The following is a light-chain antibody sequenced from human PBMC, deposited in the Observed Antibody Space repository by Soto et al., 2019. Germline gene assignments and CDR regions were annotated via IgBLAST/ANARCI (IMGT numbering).Light chain of an antibody. V-gene: IGKV1-5*01. Sequence: DIQMTQSPSTLSASVGDTVTITCRASESIDNWLAWYQQKPGKAPKLLIFAASTLVRGVPSRFSGSGSGTDFTLTISCLQSEDFATYYCQQYYSYPPTFGQGTKVDIK. CDR2: AAS. CDR1: ESIDNW. CDR3: QQYYSYPPT. J-gene: IGKJ1*01.